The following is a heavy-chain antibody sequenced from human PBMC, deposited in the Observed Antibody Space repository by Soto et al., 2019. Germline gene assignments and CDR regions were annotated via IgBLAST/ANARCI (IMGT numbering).Heavy chain of an antibody. CDR2: ISGYNGNT. J-gene: IGHJ6*02. CDR3: SRFIMVGGWFDPNYYHGMDV. Sequence: QVQLVQSGAEVKKPGASVTVSCKTSGYTFSNYGINWVRQAPGQGLEWTCWISGYNGNTNYAQTVQGRVTMTTDTSTGTVYMELRSLKSDDTAIYYCSRFIMVGGWFDPNYYHGMDVWGQGTTVTVSS. D-gene: IGHD6-19*01. CDR1: GYTFSNYG. V-gene: IGHV1-18*01.